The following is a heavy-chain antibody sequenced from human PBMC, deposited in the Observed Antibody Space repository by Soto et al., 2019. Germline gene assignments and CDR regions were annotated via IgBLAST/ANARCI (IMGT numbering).Heavy chain of an antibody. D-gene: IGHD1-1*01. CDR3: ARGRYGDY. CDR2: ISAHNGNT. J-gene: IGHJ4*02. CDR1: GYDFTTYG. Sequence: QVHLVQSGAEVKKPGASVKVSCKGSGYDFTTYGITWVRQAPGQGLEWMAWISAHNGNTDYAQKLQGRVTVTRDTSTSTGYMELRSLRSDDTAMYYCARGRYGDYWGRGDLVTVSS. V-gene: IGHV1-18*01.